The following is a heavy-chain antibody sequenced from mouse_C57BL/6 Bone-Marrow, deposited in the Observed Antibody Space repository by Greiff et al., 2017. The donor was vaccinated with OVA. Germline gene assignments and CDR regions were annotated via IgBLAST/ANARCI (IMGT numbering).Heavy chain of an antibody. Sequence: QVQLKQSGAELVKPGASVKLSCKASGYTFTEYTIHWVKQRSGQGLEWIGWFYPGSGSIKYNEKFKDKATLTADKSSSTVYMELSRLTSEDSAVYFCARHGDYYGSSSNWYFDVWGTGTTVTVSS. CDR2: FYPGSGSI. J-gene: IGHJ1*03. CDR3: ARHGDYYGSSSNWYFDV. CDR1: GYTFTEYT. V-gene: IGHV1-62-2*01. D-gene: IGHD1-1*01.